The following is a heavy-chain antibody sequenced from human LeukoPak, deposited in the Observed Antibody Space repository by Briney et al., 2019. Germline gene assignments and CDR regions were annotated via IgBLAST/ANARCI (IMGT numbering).Heavy chain of an antibody. CDR3: AREIGSAARGR. D-gene: IGHD6-13*01. CDR1: GFTFSSYW. V-gene: IGHV3-7*05. J-gene: IGHJ4*02. CDR2: IKEDGSEK. Sequence: GGSLRLSCAASGFTFSSYWMSWVRQAPGKGLEWVANIKEDGSEKYYVDSVKGRFTISRDNAKNSLYLQMNGLRDEDTAIYYCAREIGSAARGRWGQGTLVTVSS.